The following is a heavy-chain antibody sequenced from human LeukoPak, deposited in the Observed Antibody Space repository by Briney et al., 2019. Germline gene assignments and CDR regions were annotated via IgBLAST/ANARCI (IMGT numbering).Heavy chain of an antibody. V-gene: IGHV3-9*01. J-gene: IGHJ4*02. Sequence: PGGSLRLSCAASGFTFDDYAMHWVRQAPGKGLEWVSGISWNSGSIGYADSVKGRFTISRDNAKNSLYLQMNSLRAEDTAVYYCARGGYYGSGSYSIYWGQGTLVTVSS. D-gene: IGHD3-10*01. CDR1: GFTFDDYA. CDR3: ARGGYYGSGSYSIY. CDR2: ISWNSGSI.